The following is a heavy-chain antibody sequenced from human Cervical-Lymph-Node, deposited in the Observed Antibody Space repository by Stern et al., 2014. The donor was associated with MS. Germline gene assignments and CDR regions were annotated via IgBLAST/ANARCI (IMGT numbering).Heavy chain of an antibody. CDR2: IWFDENNR. CDR1: GFSFSNYA. D-gene: IGHD3-22*01. J-gene: IGHJ4*02. Sequence: VQLVQSGGGVAKPGMSLRLSCEATGFSFSNYAMHWVRQAPGRGLEWVSVIWFDENNRSYADSVKGRFTISRDNSKNMLYLQMNSLGAEDTAVYYCASTQIGEGDSSGYDLDYWGQGTLVTVSS. CDR3: ASTQIGEGDSSGYDLDY. V-gene: IGHV3-33*01.